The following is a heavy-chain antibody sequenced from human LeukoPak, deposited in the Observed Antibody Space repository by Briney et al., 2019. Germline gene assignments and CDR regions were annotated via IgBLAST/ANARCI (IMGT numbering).Heavy chain of an antibody. CDR3: ARDTPGGYDFWWFDP. V-gene: IGHV4-61*01. Sequence: SETLSLTCTVSGGSVSSNSNYWSWTRQPPGKGLEWIGYNSYFGSASYNPSLKSRVTISVDTSKNQFSLKLSSVTAADTAVYYCARDTPGGYDFWWFDPWGQGTLVTVSS. J-gene: IGHJ5*02. CDR2: NSYFGSA. CDR1: GGSVSSNSNY. D-gene: IGHD5-12*01.